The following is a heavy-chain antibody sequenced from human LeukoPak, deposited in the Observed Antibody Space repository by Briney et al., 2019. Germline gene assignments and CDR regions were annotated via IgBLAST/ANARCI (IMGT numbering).Heavy chain of an antibody. D-gene: IGHD4-11*01. V-gene: IGHV4-4*07. CDR3: ARAKGYSNYYWFDP. J-gene: IGHJ5*02. Sequence: SETLSLTCTVSGGSISSYYWSWVRQPAGKGLEWIGRIYTSGSTNYNPSLKSRVTISVGKSKNQFSLKLSSVTAADTAVYYCARAKGYSNYYWFDPWGQGTLVTVSS. CDR1: GGSISSYY. CDR2: IYTSGST.